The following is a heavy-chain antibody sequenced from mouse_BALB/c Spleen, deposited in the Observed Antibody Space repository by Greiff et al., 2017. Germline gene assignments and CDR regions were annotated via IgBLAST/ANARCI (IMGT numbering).Heavy chain of an antibody. Sequence: EVKLQESGPSLVKPSQTLSLTCSVTGDSITGCYWNWIRKFPGNKLEYMGYISYSGSTYYNPSLKSRISITRDTSKNQYYLQLNSVTTDDTATYYCARSYYEYFDVWGAGTTVAVSS. V-gene: IGHV3-8*02. CDR1: GDSITGCY. CDR2: ISYSGST. CDR3: ARSYYEYFDV. D-gene: IGHD2-10*01. J-gene: IGHJ1*01.